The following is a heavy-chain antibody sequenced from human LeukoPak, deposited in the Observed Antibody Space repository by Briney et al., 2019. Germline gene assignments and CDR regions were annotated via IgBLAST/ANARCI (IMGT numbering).Heavy chain of an antibody. CDR2: IWYDGSNK. CDR1: GFTFSSYG. J-gene: IGHJ4*02. CDR3: AKLIITGTSSLDY. Sequence: PGGSLRLFCAASGFTFSSYGMHWVRQAPGKGLEWVAVIWYDGSNKYYADSVKGRFTISRDNSKNTLYLQMNSLRAEDTAVYYCAKLIITGTSSLDYWGQGTLVTVSS. V-gene: IGHV3-33*06. D-gene: IGHD1-7*01.